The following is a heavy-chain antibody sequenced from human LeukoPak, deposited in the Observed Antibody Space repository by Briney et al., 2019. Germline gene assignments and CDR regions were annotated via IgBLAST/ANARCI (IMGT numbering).Heavy chain of an antibody. V-gene: IGHV3-74*01. Sequence: GGSLRLSCAASGFTFSSYWMHWVRQAPEKGLVWVSRINSDGSSTSYAGSVKGRFTISRDNAKNTLYLQMNSLRAEDTAVYYYARDSYAFDIWGQGTMVTVSS. CDR3: ARDSYAFDI. CDR2: INSDGSST. CDR1: GFTFSSYW. J-gene: IGHJ3*02.